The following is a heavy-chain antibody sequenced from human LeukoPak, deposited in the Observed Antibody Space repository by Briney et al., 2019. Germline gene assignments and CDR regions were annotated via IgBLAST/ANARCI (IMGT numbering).Heavy chain of an antibody. CDR2: ISYDGSNE. Sequence: GGSLRLSCAASGFTFSSYGMHWVRQAPGKGLEWVAVISYDGSNEYYADSVKGRFTISRDNSKNSLYLQMNSLRAEDTAVYYCARDRAMAYYFDYWGQGTLVTVSS. CDR3: ARDRAMAYYFDY. J-gene: IGHJ4*02. V-gene: IGHV3-30*03. D-gene: IGHD5-18*01. CDR1: GFTFSSYG.